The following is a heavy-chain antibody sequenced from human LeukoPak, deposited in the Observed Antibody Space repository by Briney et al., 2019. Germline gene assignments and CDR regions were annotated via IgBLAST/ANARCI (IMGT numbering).Heavy chain of an antibody. CDR3: AKDSYASSSWEPFDY. CDR1: GFTFSSYA. V-gene: IGHV3-23*01. D-gene: IGHD6-13*01. Sequence: GGSLRLSCAASGFTFSSYAMSWVRQAPGKGLEWVSAISGSGGSTYYADSVKGRFTISRDNSKNTLYLQMNSLRAEDTAVYYCAKDSYASSSWEPFDYWGQGTLVTVSS. J-gene: IGHJ4*02. CDR2: ISGSGGST.